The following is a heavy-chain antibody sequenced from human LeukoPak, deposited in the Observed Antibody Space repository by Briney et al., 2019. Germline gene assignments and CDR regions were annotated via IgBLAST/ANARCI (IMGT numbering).Heavy chain of an antibody. CDR2: ISYDGSNK. D-gene: IGHD3-10*01. Sequence: PGGSLRLSCAASGFTFSSYAMHWVRQAPGKGLEWVAVISYDGSNKYYADSVKGRFTISRDNSKNTLYLQMNSLRAEDTAVYYCARGSMVRGVIIRDFDYWGQGTLVTVSS. J-gene: IGHJ4*02. CDR3: ARGSMVRGVIIRDFDY. CDR1: GFTFSSYA. V-gene: IGHV3-30-3*01.